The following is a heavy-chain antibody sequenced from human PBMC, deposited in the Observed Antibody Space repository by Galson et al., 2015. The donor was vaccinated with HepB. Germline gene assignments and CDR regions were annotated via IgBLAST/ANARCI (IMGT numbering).Heavy chain of an antibody. CDR1: GDTFTNYY. CDR3: ARGLRIKNPYYYYYMDV. V-gene: IGHV1-46*01. Sequence: SVKVSCKASGDTFTNYYAHWVRQAPGQGLEWMGIINPSGGSTSYPQKFQGRVTMTRDTSTSTVYMELSSLRSEDTAVYYCARGLRIKNPYYYYYMDVWGKGTTVTVSS. CDR2: INPSGGST. J-gene: IGHJ6*03. D-gene: IGHD3-10*01.